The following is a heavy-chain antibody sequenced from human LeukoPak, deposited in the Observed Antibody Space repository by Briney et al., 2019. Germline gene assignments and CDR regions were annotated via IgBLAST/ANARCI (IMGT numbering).Heavy chain of an antibody. D-gene: IGHD6-19*01. Sequence: GGSLRLSCAASGFTFSSYAMSWVRQAPGKGLEWVSAITGSGGSTYYADSVKGRFTISRDNSKNTLYLQMNSLRAEDTAVYYCAKRWTVAGPLKSNPFDICGQGTMVTVSS. CDR3: AKRWTVAGPLKSNPFDI. J-gene: IGHJ3*02. V-gene: IGHV3-23*01. CDR1: GFTFSSYA. CDR2: ITGSGGST.